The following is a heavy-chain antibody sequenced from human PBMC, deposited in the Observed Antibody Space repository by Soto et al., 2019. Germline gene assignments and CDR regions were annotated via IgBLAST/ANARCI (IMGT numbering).Heavy chain of an antibody. CDR3: ARAHPRAYGLDV. V-gene: IGHV3-21*01. CDR2: ISSSSSSI. Sequence: EVQLVESGGGLVKPGGSLRLSCAASGFTFSTYIMNWVRQAPGKGLEWVSSISSSSSSIYYVDSVKGRFTISRDNAKNSLYLQMNSLRDEDTAVYYWARAHPRAYGLDVWGQGTTVTVSS. CDR1: GFTFSTYI. J-gene: IGHJ6*02.